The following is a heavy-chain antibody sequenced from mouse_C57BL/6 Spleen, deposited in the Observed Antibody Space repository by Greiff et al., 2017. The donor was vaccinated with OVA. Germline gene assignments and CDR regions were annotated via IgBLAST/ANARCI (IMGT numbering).Heavy chain of an antibody. CDR2: INYDGSST. J-gene: IGHJ4*01. D-gene: IGHD1-1*01. CDR3: AREDYYGSGNAMDY. V-gene: IGHV5-16*01. CDR1: GFTFSDYY. Sequence: EVMLVESEGGLVQPGSSMKLSCTASGFTFSDYYMAWVRQVPEKGLEWVANINYDGSSTYYLDSLKSRFIISRDNAKNILYLQMSSLKSEDTATDYCAREDYYGSGNAMDYWGQGTSVTVSS.